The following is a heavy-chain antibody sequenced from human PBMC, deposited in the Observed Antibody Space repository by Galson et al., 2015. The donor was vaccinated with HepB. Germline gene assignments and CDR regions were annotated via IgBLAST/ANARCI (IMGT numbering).Heavy chain of an antibody. V-gene: IGHV3-11*06. D-gene: IGHD5-12*01. CDR2: ISSSSSYT. Sequence: SLRLSCAASGFTFSDYYMSWIRQAPGKGLEWVSYISSSSSYTNYADSVKGRFTISGDNAKNSLYLQMNSRRAEDTAVYYCARDIVANDNWFDPWGQGTLVTVSS. J-gene: IGHJ5*02. CDR1: GFTFSDYY. CDR3: ARDIVANDNWFDP.